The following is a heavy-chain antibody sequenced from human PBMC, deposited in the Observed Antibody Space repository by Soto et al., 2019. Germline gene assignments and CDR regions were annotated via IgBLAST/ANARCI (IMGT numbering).Heavy chain of an antibody. CDR2: IIPIFGTA. J-gene: IGHJ4*02. Sequence: QVQLVQSGAEVKKPGSSVKVSCKASGGTFSSYAISWVRQAPGQGLEWMGGIIPIFGTANYAQKFQGRVTITADESTSTAYMELSRLRSEDTAVYYCARAGYSSGWTTYYFDYWGQGTLVTVSS. CDR1: GGTFSSYA. D-gene: IGHD6-19*01. V-gene: IGHV1-69*12. CDR3: ARAGYSSGWTTYYFDY.